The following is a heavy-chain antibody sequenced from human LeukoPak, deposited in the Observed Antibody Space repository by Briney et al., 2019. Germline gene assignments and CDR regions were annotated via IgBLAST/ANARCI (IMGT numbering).Heavy chain of an antibody. V-gene: IGHV4-4*09. CDR3: ATPYDAKRAPYDL. CDR1: GGSISSYC. Sequence: PSETLSLTCTVSGGSISSYCWSWVRQPPGKGLEWIRYIYTSGSTDYNPSLKSRVTMSADTSKNQLSMELRFLTAADTAVYYCATPYDAKRAPYDLWGQGTLVTVSS. D-gene: IGHD3-3*01. CDR2: IYTSGST. J-gene: IGHJ5*02.